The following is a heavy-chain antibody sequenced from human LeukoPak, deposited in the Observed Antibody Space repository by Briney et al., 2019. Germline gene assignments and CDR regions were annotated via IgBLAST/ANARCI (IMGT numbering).Heavy chain of an antibody. CDR1: GGSISSYY. CDR2: IYYSGST. J-gene: IGHJ4*02. D-gene: IGHD1-26*01. CDR3: ARRLYSGSRYFDY. Sequence: SETLSLTCTVSGGSISSYYWSWIRQPPGKGLEWIGYIYYSGSTNYNPSLKSRVTISVDTSKNQFSLKLSSVTAADTAVYYCARRLYSGSRYFDYWGQGTLVTVSS. V-gene: IGHV4-59*12.